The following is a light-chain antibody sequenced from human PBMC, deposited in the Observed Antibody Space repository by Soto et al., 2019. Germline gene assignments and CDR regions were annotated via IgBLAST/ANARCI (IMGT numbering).Light chain of an antibody. J-gene: IGKJ2*01. V-gene: IGKV1-5*01. CDR2: DAS. CDR1: QSISRC. CDR3: QQYVNYPYT. Sequence: DIQMTQSPSTLSPSVGDRVAITCRASQSISRCLAWYQQKPGKAPKLLIYDASSLASGVPSRFSGSGSGTEFTLTISSLQPDDFVTYYSQQYVNYPYTFCQGTKLEIK.